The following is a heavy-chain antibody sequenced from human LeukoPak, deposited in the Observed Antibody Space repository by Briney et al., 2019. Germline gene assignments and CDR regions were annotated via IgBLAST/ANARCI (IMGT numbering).Heavy chain of an antibody. Sequence: SETLSLTCTVSGGSISSGSYYWSWIRQPAGKGLEWIGRIYTSGSTNYNPSLKSRVTISVDTSKNQFSLKLSSVTAADTAVYYCATGSTVVTHAGYYYYYMDVWGKGTTVTVSS. J-gene: IGHJ6*03. D-gene: IGHD4-23*01. CDR3: ATGSTVVTHAGYYYYYMDV. V-gene: IGHV4-61*02. CDR2: IYTSGST. CDR1: GGSISSGSYY.